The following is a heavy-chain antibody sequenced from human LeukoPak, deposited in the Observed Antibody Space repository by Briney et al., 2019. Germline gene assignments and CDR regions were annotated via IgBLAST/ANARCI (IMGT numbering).Heavy chain of an antibody. J-gene: IGHJ6*02. Sequence: PGGSLRLSCAASGFTFRRYWMSWARQASGKGLEWVANIKQDGSEKYYVDSVKGRFTISRDNAKNSLYLQMNSLRAEDTAVYYCARSMDVWGQGTTVTVSS. CDR1: GFTFRRYW. V-gene: IGHV3-7*02. CDR3: ARSMDV. CDR2: IKQDGSEK.